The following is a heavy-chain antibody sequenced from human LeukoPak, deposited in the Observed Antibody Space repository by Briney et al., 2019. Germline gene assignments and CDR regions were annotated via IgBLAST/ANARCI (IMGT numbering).Heavy chain of an antibody. CDR3: ARDPPGDFWSDPPDY. CDR1: GFTFSSYW. Sequence: PGGSLRLSCAASGFTFSSYWMSWVRQAPGKGLGWVANIKQDGSEKYYVDSVKGRFTISRDNAKNSLYLQMNSLRAEDAAVYYCARDPPGDFWSDPPDYWGQGTLVTVSS. V-gene: IGHV3-7*01. CDR2: IKQDGSEK. J-gene: IGHJ4*02. D-gene: IGHD3-3*01.